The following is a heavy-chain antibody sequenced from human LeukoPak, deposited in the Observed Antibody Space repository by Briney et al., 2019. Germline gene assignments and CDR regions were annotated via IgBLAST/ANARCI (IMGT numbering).Heavy chain of an antibody. Sequence: SETLSLTCNVSGDSVNSATFYWAWIRQSPGKGLELIGYTYNRGNTYYNPSLNSRVTISVDTSKNQFSLKLRSVTAADSAVYYCARDFWAATGAFEIWGQGASVTVSS. CDR3: ARDFWAATGAFEI. CDR1: GDSVNSATFY. V-gene: IGHV4-61*01. J-gene: IGHJ3*02. CDR2: TYNRGNT. D-gene: IGHD3/OR15-3a*01.